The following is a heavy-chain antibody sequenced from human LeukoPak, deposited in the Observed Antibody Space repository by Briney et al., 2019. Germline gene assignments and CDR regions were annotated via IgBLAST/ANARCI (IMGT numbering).Heavy chain of an antibody. CDR2: INPSGGST. D-gene: IGHD5-12*01. CDR3: AGDLRGYSYYYGMDV. Sequence: SVKVSCKASGYTFTSYGISWVRQAPGQGLEWMGIINPSGGSTSYAQKFQGRVTMTRDTSTSTVYMELSSLRSEDTAVYYCAGDLRGYSYYYGMDVWGRGTTVTVSS. CDR1: GYTFTSYG. V-gene: IGHV1-46*01. J-gene: IGHJ6*02.